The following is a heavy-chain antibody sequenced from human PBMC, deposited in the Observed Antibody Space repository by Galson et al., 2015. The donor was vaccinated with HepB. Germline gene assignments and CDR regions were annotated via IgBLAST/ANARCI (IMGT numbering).Heavy chain of an antibody. D-gene: IGHD3-10*01. V-gene: IGHV3-53*01. Sequence: SLRLSCAASGFTVSSNYMSWVRQAPGKGLEWVSVIYSGGSTYYADSVKGRFTISRDNSMNTLYLQMNSLRAEDTAVYYCAREISGSYFYWGQGTLVTVSS. CDR1: GFTVSSNY. CDR2: IYSGGST. CDR3: AREISGSYFY. J-gene: IGHJ4*02.